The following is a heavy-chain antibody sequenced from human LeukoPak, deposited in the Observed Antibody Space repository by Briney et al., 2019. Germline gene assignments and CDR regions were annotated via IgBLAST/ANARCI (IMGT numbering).Heavy chain of an antibody. CDR2: IYYSGST. D-gene: IGHD3-22*01. CDR3: ARGLYYYDSSGYYYY. J-gene: IGHJ4*02. V-gene: IGHV3-53*01. Sequence: RXAPXKXXXXXLVIYYSGSTYYADSVKGRFTISRDNSKNTLYLQMNSLRAEDTAVYYCARGLYYYDSSGYYYYWGQGTLVTVSS.